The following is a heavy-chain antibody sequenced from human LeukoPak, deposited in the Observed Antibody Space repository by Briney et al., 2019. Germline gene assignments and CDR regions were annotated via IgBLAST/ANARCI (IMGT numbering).Heavy chain of an antibody. CDR1: GFTFSSYS. V-gene: IGHV3-21*01. CDR2: ISSSSSYI. D-gene: IGHD6-13*01. Sequence: GGSLRLSCAASGFTFSSYSMNWVRQAPGKGLEWVSSISSSSSYIYYADSVKGRFTISRDNAKNSLYLQMNSQRAEDTAVYYCARDRVAAAGHPFDYWGQGTLVTVSS. CDR3: ARDRVAAAGHPFDY. J-gene: IGHJ4*02.